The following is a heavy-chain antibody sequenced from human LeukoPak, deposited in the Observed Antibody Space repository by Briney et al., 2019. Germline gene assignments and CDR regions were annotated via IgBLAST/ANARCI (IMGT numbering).Heavy chain of an antibody. CDR1: GFTFSSYG. V-gene: IGHV3-33*01. J-gene: IGHJ4*02. Sequence: GGSLRLSCAASGFTFSSYGMHWVRQAPGKGLEWVAVIWYDGNNRYYADSVKGRFTISRDNSKNTMYLQMNSLSAEDTAVYYCARDFWSGYYTEDWGQGALVIVSS. D-gene: IGHD3-3*01. CDR3: ARDFWSGYYTED. CDR2: IWYDGNNR.